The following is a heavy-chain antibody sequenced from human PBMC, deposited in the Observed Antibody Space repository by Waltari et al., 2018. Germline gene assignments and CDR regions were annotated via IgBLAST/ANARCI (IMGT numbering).Heavy chain of an antibody. D-gene: IGHD6-6*01. V-gene: IGHV3-33*01. CDR1: GFTFSSSG. CDR2: IWYDGSNK. CDR3: ARDRGSSSSAGDY. Sequence: QVQLVESGGGVVQPGRSLRLSCAAPGFTFSSSGMHWGRQAPGKGLEWVAVIWYDGSNKYYADSVKGRFTISRDNSKNTLYLQMNSLRAEDTAVYYCARDRGSSSSAGDYWGQGTLVTVSS. J-gene: IGHJ4*02.